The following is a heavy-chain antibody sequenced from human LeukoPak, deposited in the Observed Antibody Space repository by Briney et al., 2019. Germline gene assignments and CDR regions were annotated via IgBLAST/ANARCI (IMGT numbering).Heavy chain of an antibody. CDR2: IYYSGST. D-gene: IGHD3-22*01. J-gene: IGHJ3*02. CDR1: GGSISSGGYY. CDR3: ARDRRLQADSSSYYFFYAFDI. V-gene: IGHV4-31*03. Sequence: SETLSLTCTVSGGSISSGGYYWSWIRQHPGKGLEWIGYIYYSGSTYYNPSLKSRVTISVDTSKNQFSLKLSSVTAADTAVYYCARDRRLQADSSSYYFFYAFDIWGQGTMVTVSS.